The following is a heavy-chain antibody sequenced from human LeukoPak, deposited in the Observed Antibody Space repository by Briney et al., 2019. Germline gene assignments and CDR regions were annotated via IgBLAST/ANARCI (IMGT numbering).Heavy chain of an antibody. CDR3: ARSHIVALVFDY. D-gene: IGHD2-21*01. V-gene: IGHV4-39*07. J-gene: IGHJ4*02. CDR2: IYYSGST. CDR1: VDSISISDYF. Sequence: PSETLSLTCTVSVDSISISDYFWGWIRQSPGKGLEWIGSIYYSGSTYFNPSLKSRVTISVDTSKNQFSLKLSSVTAADTAVYYCARSHIVALVFDYWGQGTLVTVSS.